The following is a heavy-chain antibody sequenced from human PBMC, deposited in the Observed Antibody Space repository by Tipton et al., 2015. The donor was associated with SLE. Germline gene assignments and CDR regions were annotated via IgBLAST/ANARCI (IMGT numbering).Heavy chain of an antibody. CDR1: GFTFTDYN. CDR2: ISGSGGSSGSST. D-gene: IGHD3-16*01. Sequence: SLRLSCAASGFTFTDYNMSWVRQAPGKGLEWVSGISGSGGSSGSSTYYADSVKGRFTISRDNAKNTLYLQMNSLRPEDTAVYYCARSLGYWGQGTLVTVSS. V-gene: IGHV3-23*01. J-gene: IGHJ4*02. CDR3: ARSLGY.